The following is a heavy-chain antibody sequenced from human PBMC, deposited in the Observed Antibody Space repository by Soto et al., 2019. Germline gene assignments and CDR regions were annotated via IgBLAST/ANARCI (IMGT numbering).Heavy chain of an antibody. V-gene: IGHV3-30*18. CDR1: GFTFSSYG. CDR2: ISYDGSNK. CDR3: PKDDDDYGDQPPYDP. J-gene: IGHJ5*02. D-gene: IGHD4-17*01. Sequence: QVQLVESGGGVVQPGRSLRLSCAASGFTFSSYGMHWVRQAPGKGLEWVAVISYDGSNKYYADSVKGRFTISRDNSKKTLYLQMNSLRAEDTAVYYCPKDDDDYGDQPPYDPWGQGTMVTVSS.